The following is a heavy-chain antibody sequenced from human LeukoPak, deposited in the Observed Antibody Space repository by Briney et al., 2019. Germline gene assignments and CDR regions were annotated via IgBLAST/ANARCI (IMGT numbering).Heavy chain of an antibody. Sequence: SETLSLTCTVSNGSISSSSYYWGWIRQPPGKGLEWLGSIYYSGSTYYNPSLRSRVTISVDKSKNQFSLKLSSVTAADTAVYYCARSGVVVTAAPHFDYWGQGTLVTVSS. V-gene: IGHV4-39*07. CDR2: IYYSGST. D-gene: IGHD2-21*02. CDR3: ARSGVVVTAAPHFDY. CDR1: NGSISSSSYY. J-gene: IGHJ4*02.